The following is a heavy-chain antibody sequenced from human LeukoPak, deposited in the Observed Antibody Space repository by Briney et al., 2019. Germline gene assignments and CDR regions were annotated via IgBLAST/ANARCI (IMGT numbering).Heavy chain of an antibody. CDR1: GGAISSSTYY. Sequence: NPSETLSLTCTVSGGAISSSTYYWGWIRQPPGKGLEWIGSIYYSGSTYYNPSLKSRVTISVDTSKNQFSLKLSSVTAADTAVYYCARRGYSSGWYTLPRSPFDYWGQGTLVTVSS. CDR2: IYYSGST. D-gene: IGHD6-19*01. CDR3: ARRGYSSGWYTLPRSPFDY. J-gene: IGHJ4*02. V-gene: IGHV4-39*01.